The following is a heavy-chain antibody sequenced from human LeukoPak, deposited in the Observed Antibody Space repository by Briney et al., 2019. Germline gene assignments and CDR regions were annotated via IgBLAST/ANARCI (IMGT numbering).Heavy chain of an antibody. V-gene: IGHV3-23*01. Sequence: GGSLRLSCAASGFTFSSYAMSWVRQAPGKGLEWVSAISGGGGSTYYADSVKGRFAISRDNSKNTLYLQMNSLRAEDTAVYYCAKTGGRLLVYWGQGTLVTVSS. J-gene: IGHJ4*02. D-gene: IGHD5-12*01. CDR2: ISGGGGST. CDR1: GFTFSSYA. CDR3: AKTGGRLLVY.